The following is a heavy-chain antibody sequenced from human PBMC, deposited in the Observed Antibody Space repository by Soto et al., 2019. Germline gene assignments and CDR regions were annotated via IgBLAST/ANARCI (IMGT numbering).Heavy chain of an antibody. Sequence: GGSLRLSCAASGFTVSSTDMTWVRQAPGKGLECVSVMYSGGTAYYADSVEGRFTISRDNSKNTLYLQMNSLRVEDTAGYYCARGSMPTLWGQGTLVIVSS. CDR1: GFTVSSTD. CDR3: ARGSMPTL. CDR2: MYSGGTA. J-gene: IGHJ4*02. V-gene: IGHV3-53*01. D-gene: IGHD1-26*01.